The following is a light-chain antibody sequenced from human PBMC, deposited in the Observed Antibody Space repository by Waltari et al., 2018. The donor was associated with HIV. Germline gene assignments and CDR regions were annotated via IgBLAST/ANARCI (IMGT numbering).Light chain of an antibody. J-gene: IGKJ1*01. CDR1: QSGLYSSPHQTH. Sequence: DIVMTQSPDSLAVSLGERDTINCKSSQSGLYSSPHQTHLAWYQQKPGQPPKLLIYWASTRDSGVPDRFSGSGSGTDFTLTISSLQAEDVAVYYCQQYYTSPRTFGQGTKVEIK. V-gene: IGKV4-1*01. CDR3: QQYYTSPRT. CDR2: WAS.